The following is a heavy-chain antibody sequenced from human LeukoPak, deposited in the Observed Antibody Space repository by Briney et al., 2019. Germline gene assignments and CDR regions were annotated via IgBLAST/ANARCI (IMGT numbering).Heavy chain of an antibody. Sequence: EASVKVSCKASGGTFSSYAISWVRQAPGQGLEWMGGIIPIFGTANYAQKFQGRVTITADESTSTAYMELSSLRSEDTAVYYCALGGVRGANFDYWGQGTLVTVSS. D-gene: IGHD3-10*01. CDR1: GGTFSSYA. CDR2: IIPIFGTA. V-gene: IGHV1-69*13. CDR3: ALGGVRGANFDY. J-gene: IGHJ4*02.